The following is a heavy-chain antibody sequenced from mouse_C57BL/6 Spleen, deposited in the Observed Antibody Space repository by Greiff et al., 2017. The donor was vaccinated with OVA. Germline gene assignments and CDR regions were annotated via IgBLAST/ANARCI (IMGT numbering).Heavy chain of an antibody. Sequence: VQLQQSGPELVKPGASVKLSCKASGYAFSSSWMNWVKQRPGQGLEWIGRIYPGDGDTNYNGKFKGKATLTADKSSSTAYMQLSSLTSEDSAVYFCARTSSGYAMDYWGQGTSVTVSS. CDR1: GYAFSSSW. V-gene: IGHV1-82*01. CDR2: IYPGDGDT. CDR3: ARTSSGYAMDY. D-gene: IGHD3-2*02. J-gene: IGHJ4*01.